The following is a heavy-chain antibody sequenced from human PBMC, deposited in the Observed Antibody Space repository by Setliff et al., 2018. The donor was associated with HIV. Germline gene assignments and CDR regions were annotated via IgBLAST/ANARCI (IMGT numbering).Heavy chain of an antibody. CDR1: GFTFSTYA. CDR2: ISGRGDNT. J-gene: IGHJ4*02. Sequence: PGGSLRLSCAASGFTFSTYAMSWVRQAPGKGLEWVSVISGRGDNTYYADSVKGRFTISRDNSKNMLYLQMTSLRGEDTALYYCAKDIYGGHFYYFDYWGQGTLVTVS. CDR3: AKDIYGGHFYYFDY. V-gene: IGHV3-23*01. D-gene: IGHD4-17*01.